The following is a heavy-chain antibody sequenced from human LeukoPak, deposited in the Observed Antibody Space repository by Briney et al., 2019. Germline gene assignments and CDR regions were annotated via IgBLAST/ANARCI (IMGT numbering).Heavy chain of an antibody. V-gene: IGHV3-23*01. Sequence: PGGSLRLSCAASGFTFSKYAMTWVRQAPGKGLEWVSAISGSGGSTYYADSVKGRFTISRDNSKNTLYLQMNSLRAEDTAVYYCARTDDFWSGDFDYWGQGTLVTVSS. CDR1: GFTFSKYA. D-gene: IGHD3-3*01. CDR2: ISGSGGST. CDR3: ARTDDFWSGDFDY. J-gene: IGHJ4*02.